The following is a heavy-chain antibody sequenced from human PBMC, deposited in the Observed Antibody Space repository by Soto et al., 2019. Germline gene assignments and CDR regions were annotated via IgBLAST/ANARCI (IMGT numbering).Heavy chain of an antibody. Sequence: PWETLPVTCTVSGGSISSYYWSWIRQPPGKGLEWIGYIYYSGTTNYNPSLKSRVTISLDTSKNQFSLMLSSVTTADTAVYYCAREVRYYYDCSGAYYFDFWGQGTLVTVSS. V-gene: IGHV4-59*01. CDR3: AREVRYYYDCSGAYYFDF. CDR1: GGSISSYY. D-gene: IGHD3-22*01. J-gene: IGHJ4*02. CDR2: IYYSGTT.